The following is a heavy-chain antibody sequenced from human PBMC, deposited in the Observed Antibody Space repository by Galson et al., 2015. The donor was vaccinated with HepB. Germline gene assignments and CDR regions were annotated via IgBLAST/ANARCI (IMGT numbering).Heavy chain of an antibody. J-gene: IGHJ6*03. CDR2: ISAYNGNT. CDR1: GYTFTSYG. CDR3: ARYYYGSGSYGYYYYMDV. D-gene: IGHD3-10*01. Sequence: SVKASCKASGYTFTSYGISWVRQAPGQGLEWMGWISAYNGNTNYAQKLQGRVTMTTDTSTSTAYMELRSLRSDDTAVYYCARYYYGSGSYGYYYYMDVWGKGTTVTVSS. V-gene: IGHV1-18*01.